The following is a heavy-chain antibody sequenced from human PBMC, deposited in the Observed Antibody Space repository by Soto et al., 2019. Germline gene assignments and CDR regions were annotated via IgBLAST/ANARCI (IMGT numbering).Heavy chain of an antibody. J-gene: IGHJ6*02. CDR2: IIPIFGTA. CDR3: ARALGTGTTFHGMDV. CDR1: GGTFSSYA. D-gene: IGHD1-7*01. Sequence: VASVKVSCKASGGTFSSYAISWVRQAPGQGLEWMGGIIPIFGTANYAQKFQGRVTTTADESTSTAYMELSSLRSEDTAVYYCARALGTGTTFHGMDVWGQGTTVTVSS. V-gene: IGHV1-69*13.